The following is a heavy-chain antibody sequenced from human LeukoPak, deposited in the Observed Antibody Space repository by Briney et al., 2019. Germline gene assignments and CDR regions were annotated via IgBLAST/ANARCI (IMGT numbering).Heavy chain of an antibody. CDR2: ISYDGSNK. D-gene: IGHD5-18*01. J-gene: IGHJ3*02. CDR1: GFTFSSYS. Sequence: GGSLRLSCAASGFTFSSYSMNWVRQAPGQGLEWVAVISYDGSNKYYADSVKGRFTISRDNSKNTLYLQMNSLRAEDTAVYYCARAQRGDTAMVTAFDMWGQGTMVTVSS. V-gene: IGHV3-30*03. CDR3: ARAQRGDTAMVTAFDM.